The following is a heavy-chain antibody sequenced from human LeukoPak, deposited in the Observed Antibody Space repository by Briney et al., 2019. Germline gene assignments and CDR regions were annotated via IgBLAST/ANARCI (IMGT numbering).Heavy chain of an antibody. CDR1: GYTFTSYY. J-gene: IGHJ6*03. CDR2: INPNSGDT. V-gene: IGHV1-2*02. CDR3: ARGVTGIYYYYYMDV. D-gene: IGHD3-10*01. Sequence: EASVKVSCKASGYTFTSYYMHWVRQAPGQGLEWMGWINPNSGDTNYAQKFQGGVTMTRDTSISTAYMELSRLRSDDTAVYYCARGVTGIYYYYYMDVWGKGTTVTVSS.